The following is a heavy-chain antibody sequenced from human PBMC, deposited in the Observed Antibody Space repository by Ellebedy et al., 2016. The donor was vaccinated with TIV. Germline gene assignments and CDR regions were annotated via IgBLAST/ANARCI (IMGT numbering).Heavy chain of an antibody. J-gene: IGHJ4*02. CDR2: ISGSGGST. CDR3: AKDLVTYPTQLDY. V-gene: IGHV3-23*01. Sequence: GESLKISCAASGFTVSSSYMSWVRQAPGKGLEWVSAISGSGGSTYYADSVKGRFTISRDNSKNTLYLQMNSLRAEDTAVYYCAKDLVTYPTQLDYWGQGTLVTVSS. CDR1: GFTVSSSY. D-gene: IGHD2-21*02.